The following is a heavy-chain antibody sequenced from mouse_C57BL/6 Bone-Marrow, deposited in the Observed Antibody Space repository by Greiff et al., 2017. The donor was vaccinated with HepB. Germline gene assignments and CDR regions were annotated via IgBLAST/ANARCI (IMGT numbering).Heavy chain of an antibody. CDR2: IWTGGGT. CDR1: GFSLTSYA. J-gene: IGHJ4*01. V-gene: IGHV2-9-1*01. CDR3: ARNPSYYYGSILYAMDY. Sequence: VQRVESGPGLVAPSQSLSITCTVSGFSLTSYAISWVRQPPGKGLEWLGVIWTGGGTNYNSALKSRLSISKDNSKSQVFLKMNSLQTDDTARYYCARNPSYYYGSILYAMDYWGQGTSVTVSS. D-gene: IGHD1-1*01.